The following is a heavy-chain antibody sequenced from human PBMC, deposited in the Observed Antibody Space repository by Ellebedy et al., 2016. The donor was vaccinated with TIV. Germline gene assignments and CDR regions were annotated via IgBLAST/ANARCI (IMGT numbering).Heavy chain of an antibody. V-gene: IGHV4-34*01. CDR2: INHSGST. D-gene: IGHD3-22*01. CDR3: ASLPFYYDSSGYYYFDY. CDR1: GGSFSGYY. J-gene: IGHJ4*02. Sequence: SQTLSLTCAVYGGSFSGYYWSWIRQPPGKGLEWIGEINHSGSTNYNPSLKSRVTISVDTSKNQFSLNLSSVTAADTAVYYCASLPFYYDSSGYYYFDYWGQGTLVTVSS.